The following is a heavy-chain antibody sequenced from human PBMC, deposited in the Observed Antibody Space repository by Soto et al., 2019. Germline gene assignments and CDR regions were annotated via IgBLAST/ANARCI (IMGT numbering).Heavy chain of an antibody. Sequence: PSETLSLTCIVSGGSVSSSKWWRSARQPPGKGLGWIGEIYHSGSTTYNPSLKSRATISVDKSENQCSLRLKSETAADTAVYYCASVGSDYDNIGYCLPWGTGTLVTVSS. J-gene: IGHJ5*02. CDR3: ASVGSDYDNIGYCLP. CDR1: GGSVSSSKW. CDR2: IYHSGST. V-gene: IGHV4-4*02. D-gene: IGHD3-22*01.